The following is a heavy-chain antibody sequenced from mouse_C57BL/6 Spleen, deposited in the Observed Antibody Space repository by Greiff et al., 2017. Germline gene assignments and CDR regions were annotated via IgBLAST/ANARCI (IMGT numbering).Heavy chain of an antibody. CDR2: INPYNGGT. Sequence: VQLKQSGPVLVKPGASVKMSCKASGYTFTDYYMNWVKQSHGKSLEWIGVINPYNGGTSYNQKFKGKATLTVDKSSSTAYMELNSLTSEDSAVYYCARNDYDGGAWFAYWGQGTLVTVSA. CDR1: GYTFTDYY. J-gene: IGHJ3*01. D-gene: IGHD2-4*01. CDR3: ARNDYDGGAWFAY. V-gene: IGHV1-19*01.